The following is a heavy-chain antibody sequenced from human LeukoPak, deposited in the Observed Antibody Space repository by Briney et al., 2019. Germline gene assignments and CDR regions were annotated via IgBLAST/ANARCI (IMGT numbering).Heavy chain of an antibody. Sequence: PSETLSLTCTVSGGSISSYYWSWIRQPPGKGLEWIGYIYYSGSTNYNPSLKSRVTISVDTSKNQFSLKLSSVTAADTAVYYCARGEYSYVPYYFDYWGQGTLVTVSS. J-gene: IGHJ4*02. V-gene: IGHV4-59*01. CDR2: IYYSGST. D-gene: IGHD5-18*01. CDR3: ARGEYSYVPYYFDY. CDR1: GGSISSYY.